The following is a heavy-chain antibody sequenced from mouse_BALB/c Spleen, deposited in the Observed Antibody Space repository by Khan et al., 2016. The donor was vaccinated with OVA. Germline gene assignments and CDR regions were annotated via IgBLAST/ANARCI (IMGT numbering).Heavy chain of an antibody. CDR3: ARAYYRYDGYYAMDY. CDR2: IWGGGGT. D-gene: IGHD2-14*01. CDR1: GFSLSRYN. V-gene: IGHV2-6-4*01. J-gene: IGHJ4*01. Sequence: QVQLKQSGPGLVALSQSLSITCTVSGFSLSRYNIHWVRQPPGKGLEWLGMIWGGGGTDYNSTFKSRLSIRKDNSQSQVLLKMNSLQTDDTDMYYSARAYYRYDGYYAMDYWGQGTSVTVSS.